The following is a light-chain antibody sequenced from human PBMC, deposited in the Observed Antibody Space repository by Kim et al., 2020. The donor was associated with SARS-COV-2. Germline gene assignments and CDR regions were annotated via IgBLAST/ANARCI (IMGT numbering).Light chain of an antibody. CDR3: CSYAGSSIVV. J-gene: IGLJ2*01. Sequence: QSALTQPASVSWSPGQSITISCTGTSSDVGSYNLVSWYQQHPGKAPKPMIYEVSKRPSGVSNRFSGSKSGNTASLTISGLQAEDEADYYCCSYAGSSIVVFGGGTQLTVL. V-gene: IGLV2-23*02. CDR2: EVS. CDR1: SSDVGSYNL.